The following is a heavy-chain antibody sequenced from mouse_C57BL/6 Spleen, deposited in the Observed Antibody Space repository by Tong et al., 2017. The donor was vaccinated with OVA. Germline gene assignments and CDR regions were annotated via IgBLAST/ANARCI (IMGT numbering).Heavy chain of an antibody. CDR2: IWAGGST. CDR3: ARAYGNYGRNAMDY. Sequence: VQLKESGPGLVAPSQSLSITCTVSGFSLTSYGVHWVRQPPGKGLEWLGVIWAGGSTNYNSALMSRLSISKDNSKSQVFLKMNSLQTDDTAMYYCARAYGNYGRNAMDYWGQGTSVTVSS. J-gene: IGHJ4*01. D-gene: IGHD2-1*01. CDR1: GFSLTSYG. V-gene: IGHV2-9*02.